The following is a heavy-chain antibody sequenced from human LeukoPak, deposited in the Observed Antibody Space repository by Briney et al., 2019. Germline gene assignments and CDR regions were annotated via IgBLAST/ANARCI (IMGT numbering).Heavy chain of an antibody. Sequence: GGSLRLSCAAPGFTFSSYGMQWVRQAPGKGLDWVAGIWYDGSNKNYADSVKGRFTISRDNSKNTLFLQMNSLRAEDTAVYYCGRVYCGGNCYSPPLPDYWGQGTLVTVSA. CDR2: IWYDGSNK. D-gene: IGHD2-21*02. V-gene: IGHV3-33*01. J-gene: IGHJ4*02. CDR1: GFTFSSYG. CDR3: GRVYCGGNCYSPPLPDY.